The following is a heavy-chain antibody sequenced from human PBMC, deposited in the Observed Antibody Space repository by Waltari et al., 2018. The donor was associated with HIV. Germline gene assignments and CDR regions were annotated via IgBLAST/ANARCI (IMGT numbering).Heavy chain of an antibody. CDR1: GFPFNPSA. CDR3: GREGDYYDSSPFDY. V-gene: IGHV3-30-3*01. CDR2: ISWDGSNK. D-gene: IGHD3-22*01. J-gene: IGHJ4*02. Sequence: QVQLLVSGGGVVEPGRSLRLYCADSGFPFNPSAMHWVRQAQGKGLEWVAVISWDGSNKHYTDSVKGRCTISRDNSRNSLYLQMSSLRAEDTAVYYCGREGDYYDSSPFDYWGQGTLVTVSS.